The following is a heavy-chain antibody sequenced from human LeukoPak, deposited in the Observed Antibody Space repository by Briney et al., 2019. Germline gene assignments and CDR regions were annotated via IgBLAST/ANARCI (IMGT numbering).Heavy chain of an antibody. J-gene: IGHJ4*02. Sequence: SETLSLTCTVSGGSISSYYWSWIRQPAGKGLEWIGRIYTSGSTNYNPSLKSRVTMSVDTSKNQFSLKLSSVTAADTAVYYCARDNIWFGELLSQYCFDYWGQGTLVTVSS. D-gene: IGHD3-10*01. CDR2: IYTSGST. CDR1: GGSISSYY. CDR3: ARDNIWFGELLSQYCFDY. V-gene: IGHV4-4*07.